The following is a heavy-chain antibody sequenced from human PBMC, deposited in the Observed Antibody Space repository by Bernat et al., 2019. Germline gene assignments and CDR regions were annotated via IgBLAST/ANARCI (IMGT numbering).Heavy chain of an antibody. CDR3: AKDGSRGIQLGEFGTLGTDV. CDR2: TRYDGDNK. CDR1: GFTFRNYG. Sequence: QVMLVESGGGVVQPGGSLRLSCAASGFTFRNYGMHWVRQTPAKGLEWVAFTRYDGDNKYYLDSVRGRFTISRDNSKNTLYLQMNSLRPEDTAVYYCAKDGSRGIQLGEFGTLGTDVWGQGTTVTVS. V-gene: IGHV3-30*02. J-gene: IGHJ6*02. D-gene: IGHD3-16*01.